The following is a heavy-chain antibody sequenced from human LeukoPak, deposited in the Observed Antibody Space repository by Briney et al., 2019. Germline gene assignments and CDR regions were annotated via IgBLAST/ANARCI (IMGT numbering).Heavy chain of an antibody. CDR3: ASGHNNGWGYFDY. Sequence: PSETLSLTCAVSGGSFSGDYRSWIRQPPGKGLEWIGEINHSGSTNYNPSLKSRVTISVDTSKNQFSLKLSSVTAADTAVYYCASGHNNGWGYFDYWGQGSLVTVSS. V-gene: IGHV4-34*01. D-gene: IGHD6-19*01. CDR2: INHSGST. J-gene: IGHJ4*02. CDR1: GGSFSGDY.